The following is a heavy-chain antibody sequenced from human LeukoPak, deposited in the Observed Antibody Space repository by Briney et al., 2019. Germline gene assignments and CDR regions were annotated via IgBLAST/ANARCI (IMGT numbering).Heavy chain of an antibody. Sequence: GGSLRLSCAASGFTFSSYAMSWVPQAPGKGLEWVSAISGSGGSTYYADSVKGRFTISRDNSKNTLYLQMNSLRAEDTAVYYCARAYYYDSSGYYYIPYAFDIWGQGTMVTVSS. CDR1: GFTFSSYA. V-gene: IGHV3-23*01. D-gene: IGHD3-22*01. J-gene: IGHJ3*02. CDR3: ARAYYYDSSGYYYIPYAFDI. CDR2: ISGSGGST.